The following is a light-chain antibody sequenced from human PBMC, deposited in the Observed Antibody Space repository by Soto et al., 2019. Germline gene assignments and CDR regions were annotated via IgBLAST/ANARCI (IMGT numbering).Light chain of an antibody. J-gene: IGKJ5*01. V-gene: IGKV1-5*03. Sequence: DIQMTQSPSTLSASVGDRVTITCRASQSISSWLAWYQQKPGKAPKLLIYKASSLESGVPSRFSGSGSGTEFTLTISNLQPDDFATYYCQQYYSYLITFGQGTRLEI. CDR1: QSISSW. CDR2: KAS. CDR3: QQYYSYLIT.